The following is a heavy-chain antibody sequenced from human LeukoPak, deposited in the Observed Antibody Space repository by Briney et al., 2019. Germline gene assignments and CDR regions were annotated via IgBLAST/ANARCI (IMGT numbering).Heavy chain of an antibody. J-gene: IGHJ4*02. CDR3: ARGLWFGELLADY. CDR1: GFTFDDYA. D-gene: IGHD3-10*01. V-gene: IGHV3-9*01. Sequence: PGRSLRLSCAASGFTFDDYAMHWVRQAPGKGLEWVSGISWNSGSIGYADSVKGRFTISRDNAKNSLYLQMNSLRAEDTAVYYCARGLWFGELLADYWGQGTLVTVSS. CDR2: ISWNSGSI.